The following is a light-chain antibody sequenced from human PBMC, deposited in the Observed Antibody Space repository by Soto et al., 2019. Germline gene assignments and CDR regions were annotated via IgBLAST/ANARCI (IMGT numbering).Light chain of an antibody. V-gene: IGKV3-11*01. CDR3: QLRSGWTRT. CDR2: DAS. J-gene: IGKJ5*01. Sequence: IMLKQSPSALSLSPGERATLSCRASHSVSSYLAWYQQKPGQAPRLLIYDASNRATGITARFSGSGSGTEFTLTNISIEHEDFVLYYCQLRSGWTRTFGQGTHLEI. CDR1: HSVSSY.